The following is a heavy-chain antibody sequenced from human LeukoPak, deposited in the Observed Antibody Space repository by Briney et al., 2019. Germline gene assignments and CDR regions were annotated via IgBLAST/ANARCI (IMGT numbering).Heavy chain of an antibody. V-gene: IGHV3-48*01. D-gene: IGHD6-13*01. J-gene: IGHJ4*02. CDR2: ISRSITTI. Sequence: GGSLRLSCVASGFTFSTYGMNWVRQAPGKGLEWVSYISRSITTIYYADSVKGRFTISRDNSKNTLYLQMNSLRAEDTAVYYCAKVSGYSSSRAAFDYWGQGTLVTVSS. CDR1: GFTFSTYG. CDR3: AKVSGYSSSRAAFDY.